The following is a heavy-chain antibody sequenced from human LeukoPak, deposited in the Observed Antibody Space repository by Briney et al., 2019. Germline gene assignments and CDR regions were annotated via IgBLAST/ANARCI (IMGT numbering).Heavy chain of an antibody. CDR1: LDSTTSNF. V-gene: IGHV4-4*02. J-gene: IGHJ4*02. D-gene: IGHD3-3*01. CDR2: IHRSGSP. Sequence: SETLSLTCTVSLDSTTSNFWSWVRQSPGKGLEWIGEIHRSGSPNYNPSLQSRVTISIDRSRNQIALELSSVTAADTAVYYCAREIFGGFNPGAYWGQGTLVTVSS. CDR3: AREIFGGFNPGAY.